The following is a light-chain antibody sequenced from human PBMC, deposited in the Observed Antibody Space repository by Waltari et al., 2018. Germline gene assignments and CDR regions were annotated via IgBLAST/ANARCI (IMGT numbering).Light chain of an antibody. CDR1: SSDIGAYNF. Sequence: QSALTQPASVSGSPGQSNTISCTGSSSDIGAYNFVSWYQQHPGKAPQLMIYDVSKRPSGVSNRFSGSKSGNTASLTIYGLQVEDEADYFCSSYTTTNIVVFGGGTELTVL. J-gene: IGLJ2*01. CDR3: SSYTTTNIVV. V-gene: IGLV2-14*03. CDR2: DVS.